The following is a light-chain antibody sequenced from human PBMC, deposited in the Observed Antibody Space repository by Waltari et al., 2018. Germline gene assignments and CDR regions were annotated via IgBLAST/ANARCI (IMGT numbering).Light chain of an antibody. Sequence: NFMLTQPHSVSASPGKPVTLSCTPSSGSIATNYVHRYQQRPGSSPTTVIYEANQRPSGVPDRFSGSIDSSSNSASLTISGLKTEDEADYYCQSYDSSGVVVFGGGTKLTVL. CDR1: SGSIATNY. J-gene: IGLJ2*01. CDR3: QSYDSSGVVV. CDR2: EAN. V-gene: IGLV6-57*01.